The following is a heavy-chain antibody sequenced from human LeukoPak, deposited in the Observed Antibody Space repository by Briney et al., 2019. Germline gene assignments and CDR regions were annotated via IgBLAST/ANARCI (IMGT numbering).Heavy chain of an antibody. J-gene: IGHJ4*02. Sequence: SETLSLTCTVSGGSISSSSYYWGWIRQPPGKGLEWIGSIYYSGSTYYNPSLKSRVTISVDTSKNQFSLKLSSVTAAATAVYCCARRIAARPGYFDYWGQGTLVTVSS. CDR3: ARRIAARPGYFDY. D-gene: IGHD6-6*01. CDR2: IYYSGST. CDR1: GGSISSSSYY. V-gene: IGHV4-39*01.